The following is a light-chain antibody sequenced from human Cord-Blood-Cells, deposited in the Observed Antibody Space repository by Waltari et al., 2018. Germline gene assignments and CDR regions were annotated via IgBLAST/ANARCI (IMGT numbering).Light chain of an antibody. CDR3: QQYYSYPWT. Sequence: AIRMPQSPSSLSASTGDIVTITCRASQGIRSYLAWYQQKPGKDPKLLIYAASTVQSGVPSRFSGSGSGTDFTLTISCLQTADFATYYCQQYYSYPWTFWQGTKVEIK. CDR1: QGIRSY. V-gene: IGKV1-8*01. CDR2: AAS. J-gene: IGKJ1*01.